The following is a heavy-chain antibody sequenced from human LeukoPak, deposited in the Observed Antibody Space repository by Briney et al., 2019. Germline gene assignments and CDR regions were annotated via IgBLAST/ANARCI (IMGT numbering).Heavy chain of an antibody. Sequence: TSETLSLTCTVSGGSISSGDYYWSWIRQPPGKGLEWIGYIYYSGSTYYNPSLKSRVTISVDTSKNQFSLKLSSVTAADTAVYYCARDLYSGYDFDYWGQGTLVTVSS. D-gene: IGHD5-12*01. CDR3: ARDLYSGYDFDY. CDR1: GGSISSGDYY. CDR2: IYYSGST. J-gene: IGHJ4*02. V-gene: IGHV4-30-4*08.